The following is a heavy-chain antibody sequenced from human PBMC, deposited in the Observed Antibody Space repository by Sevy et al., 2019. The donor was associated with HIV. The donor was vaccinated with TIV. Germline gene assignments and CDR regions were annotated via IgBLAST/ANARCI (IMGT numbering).Heavy chain of an antibody. CDR2: ISYDGSNK. CDR1: GFTFSNYG. CDR3: AKDFTGYNGMDV. J-gene: IGHJ6*02. Sequence: GGCLRLSCAASGFTFSNYGMHWVRQAPGKGLEWVAVISYDGSNKFYGGSVKGRFTISRDTSKNTLHLQMNSLRLEDTAVYYCAKDFTGYNGMDVWGQGTMVTVSS. V-gene: IGHV3-30*18. D-gene: IGHD1-1*01.